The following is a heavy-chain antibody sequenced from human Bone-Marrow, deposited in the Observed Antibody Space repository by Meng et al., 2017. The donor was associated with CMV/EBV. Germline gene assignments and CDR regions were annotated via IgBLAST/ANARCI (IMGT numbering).Heavy chain of an antibody. D-gene: IGHD3-10*01. CDR1: GLTFSSYA. CDR2: ISYDGSNK. J-gene: IGHJ6*02. CDR3: ARETSGDGMDV. Sequence: GGSLRLSCAASGLTFSSYAMYWVRQAPGKGPEWVAVISYDGSNKYYADSVKGRFTISRDNSKNTLFLQMNSLRAEDTAVYYCARETSGDGMDVWGQGTTVTVSS. V-gene: IGHV3-30-3*01.